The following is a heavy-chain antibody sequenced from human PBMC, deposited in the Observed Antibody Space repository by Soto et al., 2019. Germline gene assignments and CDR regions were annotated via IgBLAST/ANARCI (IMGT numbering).Heavy chain of an antibody. V-gene: IGHV3-21*04. CDR1: GFTFSSYS. D-gene: IGHD6-13*01. Sequence: PGGSLRLSCAASGFTFSSYSMNWVRQAPGKGLEWVSSISSSSSYIYYADSVKGRFTISRDNAKNSLYLQMDSLRAEDTAVYYCAKDLRNSSPRYFDFWGQGTLVTVSS. J-gene: IGHJ4*02. CDR3: AKDLRNSSPRYFDF. CDR2: ISSSSSYI.